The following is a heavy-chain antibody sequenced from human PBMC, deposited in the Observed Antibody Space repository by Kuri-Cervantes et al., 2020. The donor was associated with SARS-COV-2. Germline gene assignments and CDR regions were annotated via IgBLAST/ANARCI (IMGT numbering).Heavy chain of an antibody. CDR3: AKEREQWLVALWYFDL. CDR1: GFTFSDYY. D-gene: IGHD6-19*01. CDR2: ISSSGSTI. V-gene: IGHV3-11*01. Sequence: GESLKISCAASGFTFSDYYMSWIRQAPGKGLEWVSYISSSGSTIYYADSVKGRFTISRDNAKNSLYLQMNSLRAEDTALYYCAKEREQWLVALWYFDLWGRGTLVTVSS. J-gene: IGHJ2*01.